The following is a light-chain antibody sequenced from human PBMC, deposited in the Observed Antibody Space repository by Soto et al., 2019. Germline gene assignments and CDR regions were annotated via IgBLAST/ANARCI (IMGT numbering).Light chain of an antibody. CDR2: DDS. Sequence: EIVMTQSPATLSVSPGERATLSCRASQSVGNYLIWYQQRPGQAPRIIIYDDSIRATGIPARLSGSGSGTDLNLTISSLEPEDFAVYYCQKRSKWPLTCGQGTRLEIK. CDR1: QSVGNY. V-gene: IGKV3-11*01. J-gene: IGKJ5*01. CDR3: QKRSKWPLT.